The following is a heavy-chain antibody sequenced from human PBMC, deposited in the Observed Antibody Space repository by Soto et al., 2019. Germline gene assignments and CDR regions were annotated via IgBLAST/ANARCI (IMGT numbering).Heavy chain of an antibody. CDR2: IYYSGST. CDR1: GGSISSSSYY. V-gene: IGHV4-39*01. CDR3: ARWTRLYGMDV. D-gene: IGHD3-3*01. J-gene: IGHJ6*02. Sequence: SETLSLTCTVSGGSISSSSYYWGWIRQPPGKGLEWIGSIYYSGSTYYNPSLKSRVTISVDTSKNQFSLKLSSVTAADTAVYYCARWTRLYGMDVWGQGTTVTVSS.